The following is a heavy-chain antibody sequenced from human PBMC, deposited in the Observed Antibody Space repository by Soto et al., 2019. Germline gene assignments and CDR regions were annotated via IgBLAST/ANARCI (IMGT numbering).Heavy chain of an antibody. V-gene: IGHV3-23*01. CDR3: AKRGIVVVTSKPIFDS. Sequence: VQLLESGGGLVQPGGSLRLSCAASGFTFSSYAMSWVRQTPGKGLEWVSGISDNGGSTYYADAVKGRFTISRDNSKNTLYLQMNSLRDEDTAVYYCAKRGIVVVTSKPIFDSWGQGTLVTVSS. CDR2: ISDNGGST. CDR1: GFTFSSYA. D-gene: IGHD3-22*01. J-gene: IGHJ4*02.